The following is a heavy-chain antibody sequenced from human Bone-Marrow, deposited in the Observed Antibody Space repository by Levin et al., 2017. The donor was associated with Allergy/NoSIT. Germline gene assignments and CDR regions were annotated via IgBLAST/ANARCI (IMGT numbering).Heavy chain of an antibody. CDR2: IYSSGST. CDR3: ARGQEKTGSYWYFDV. Sequence: SETLSLTCTVSNASVSIYHWTWIRQTPGKGLEWVGRIYSSGSTYYNPSLGSRGTLSIDTSKNQFTLTLRSVTAAATGVYYCARGQEKTGSYWYFDVWGRGTLVAVSS. J-gene: IGHJ2*01. CDR1: NASVSIYH. V-gene: IGHV4-4*07. D-gene: IGHD1-1*01.